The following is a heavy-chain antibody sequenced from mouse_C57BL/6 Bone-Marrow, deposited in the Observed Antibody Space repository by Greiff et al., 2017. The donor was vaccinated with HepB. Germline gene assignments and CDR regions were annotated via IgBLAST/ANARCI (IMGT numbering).Heavy chain of an antibody. V-gene: IGHV1-26*01. CDR3: ARKGTGTPFDY. Sequence: VQLQQSGPELVKPGASVKISCKASGYTFTDYYMNWVKQSHGKSLEWIGDINPNNGGTSYNQKFKGKATLTVDKSSSTAYMELRSLTSEDSAVYYCARKGTGTPFDYWGQGTTLTVSS. D-gene: IGHD4-1*01. CDR1: GYTFTDYY. CDR2: INPNNGGT. J-gene: IGHJ2*01.